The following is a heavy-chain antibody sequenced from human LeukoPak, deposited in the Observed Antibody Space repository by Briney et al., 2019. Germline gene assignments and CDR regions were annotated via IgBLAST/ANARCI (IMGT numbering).Heavy chain of an antibody. CDR1: GFTFSSYW. J-gene: IGHJ4*02. Sequence: PGGSLRFSCAASGFTFSSYWMSWVRQAPGKGLEWVANIKQDGSEENLVDSVKGQFTISRDNAKKSLYLQMNSLRAEDTAVYYCARGSSAGASLRHDYWGQGTLVTVSS. CDR2: IKQDGSEE. CDR3: ARGSSAGASLRHDY. V-gene: IGHV3-7*01. D-gene: IGHD1-26*01.